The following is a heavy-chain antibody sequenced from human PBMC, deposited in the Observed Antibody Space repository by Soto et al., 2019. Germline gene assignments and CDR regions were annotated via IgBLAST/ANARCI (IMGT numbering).Heavy chain of an antibody. D-gene: IGHD3-22*01. Sequence: GGSVRLSCAASGFTFSSYAMSWVRQAPGKGLEWVSAISGSGGSTYYADSVKGRFTISRDNSKNTLYLQMNSLRAEDTAVYYCAKEARYYYDSSGYYRTLGYWGQGTLVTVSS. CDR1: GFTFSSYA. CDR2: ISGSGGST. J-gene: IGHJ4*02. V-gene: IGHV3-23*01. CDR3: AKEARYYYDSSGYYRTLGY.